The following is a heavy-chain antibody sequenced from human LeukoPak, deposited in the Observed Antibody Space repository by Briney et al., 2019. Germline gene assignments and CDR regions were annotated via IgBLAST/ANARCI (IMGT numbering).Heavy chain of an antibody. D-gene: IGHD5-12*01. V-gene: IGHV4-38-2*02. J-gene: IGHJ4*02. Sequence: SETLSLTCTVSGYSISSGYYWGWIRQPPGKGLEWIGNIYPSGTTYYNPSLKTRVTISVDTSKNQFSLKLSSVTAADTAVYYCARGQYSGYDFFDYWGQGTLVTVSS. CDR2: IYPSGTT. CDR3: ARGQYSGYDFFDY. CDR1: GYSISSGYY.